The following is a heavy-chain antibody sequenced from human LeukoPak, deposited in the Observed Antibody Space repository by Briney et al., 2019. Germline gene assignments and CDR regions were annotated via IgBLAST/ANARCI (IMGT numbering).Heavy chain of an antibody. CDR2: IIPIFGTA. V-gene: IGHV1-69*06. J-gene: IGHJ4*02. CDR3: ARVTASRYCSGGSCYPYYFDY. Sequence: ASVKVSCKASGGTFSSYAISWVRQAPGQGLEWMGGIIPIFGTANYAQKFQGRVTITADKSTSTAYMELSSLRSEDTAVYYCARVTASRYCSGGSCYPYYFDYWGQGTLVTVSS. CDR1: GGTFSSYA. D-gene: IGHD2-15*01.